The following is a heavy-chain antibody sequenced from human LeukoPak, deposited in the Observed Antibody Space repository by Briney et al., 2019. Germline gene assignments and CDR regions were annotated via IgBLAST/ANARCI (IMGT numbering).Heavy chain of an antibody. J-gene: IGHJ5*02. CDR1: GGSISSSSYY. Sequence: SETLSLTCTVSGGSISSSSYYWGWIRQPPGKGLEWIGSIYYSGSTYYYPSLKSRVTISVDPSKNQFSLKVASVTAADTAVYYCASSDEPAARGNSRFDPWGQGILVTVSS. V-gene: IGHV4-39*07. D-gene: IGHD2-2*01. CDR2: IYYSGST. CDR3: ASSDEPAARGNSRFDP.